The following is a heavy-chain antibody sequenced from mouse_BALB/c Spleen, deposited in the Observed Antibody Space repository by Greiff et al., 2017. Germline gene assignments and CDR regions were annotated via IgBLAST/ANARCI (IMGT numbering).Heavy chain of an antibody. Sequence: QVHVKQSGAELARPGASVKMSCKASGYTFTSYTMHWVKQRPGQGLEWIGYINPSSGYTNYNQKFKDKATLTADKSSSTAYMQLSSPTSEDSAVYYGASGYYGSQFAYWGQGTLVTVSA. CDR2: INPSSGYT. J-gene: IGHJ3*01. CDR1: GYTFTSYT. V-gene: IGHV1-4*01. CDR3: ASGYYGSQFAY. D-gene: IGHD1-1*01.